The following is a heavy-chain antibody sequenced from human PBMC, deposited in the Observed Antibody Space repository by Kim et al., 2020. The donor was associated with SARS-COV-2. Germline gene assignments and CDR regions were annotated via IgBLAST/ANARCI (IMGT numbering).Heavy chain of an antibody. CDR3: AREGLGTMIVVAGMDV. V-gene: IGHV1-18*01. CDR2: ISAHNGNT. CDR1: GYTFTSYG. J-gene: IGHJ6*02. Sequence: ASVKVSCKASGYTFTSYGISWVRQAPGQGLEWMGWISAHNGNTNYAQKLQGRVTMTTDTSTSTAYMELRSLRSDDTAVYYCAREGLGTMIVVAGMDVWGQGTTITVSS. D-gene: IGHD3-22*01.